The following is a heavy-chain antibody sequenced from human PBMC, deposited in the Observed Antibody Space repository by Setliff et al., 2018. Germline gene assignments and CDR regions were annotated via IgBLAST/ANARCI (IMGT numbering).Heavy chain of an antibody. CDR2: IYHSGSI. V-gene: IGHV4-4*02. CDR3: ATSGFCSAGSCYSFDD. Sequence: SETLSLTCTVSGASINSLSWWSWVRQPPGKGLEWIGEIYHSGSINYNPSLKSRVTMSVDKSKNRFSLNLTSVTAADTAVYYCATSGFCSAGSCYSFDDWGQGALVTAPQ. J-gene: IGHJ4*02. D-gene: IGHD6-19*01. CDR1: GASINSLSW.